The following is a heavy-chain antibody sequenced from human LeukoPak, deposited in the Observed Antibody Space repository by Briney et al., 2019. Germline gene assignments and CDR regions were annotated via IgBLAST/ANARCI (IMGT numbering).Heavy chain of an antibody. V-gene: IGHV4-59*11. CDR1: GGSISSHY. CDR3: ARDRIAARPSPWHWFDP. CDR2: ICYSGST. J-gene: IGHJ5*02. Sequence: SETLSLTCTVSGGSISSHYWGWIRQPPGKGLEWIGYICYSGSTNYNPSLKSRVTISVDTSKNQFSLKLSSVTAADTAVYYCARDRIAARPSPWHWFDPWGQGTLVTVSS. D-gene: IGHD6-6*01.